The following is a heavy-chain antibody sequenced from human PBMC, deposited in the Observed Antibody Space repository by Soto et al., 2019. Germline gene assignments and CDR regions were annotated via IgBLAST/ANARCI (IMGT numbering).Heavy chain of an antibody. CDR2: IIPILGIA. V-gene: IGHV1-69*08. J-gene: IGHJ4*02. CDR3: ARERIVATLIGADY. CDR1: GGTFSSYT. Sequence: QVQLVQSGAEVKKPGSSVKVSCKASGGTFSSYTISWVRQAPGQGLEWMGRIIPILGIANYAQKFQGRVTITAEKYTSTAYMELSSLISEDTAVYYCARERIVATLIGADYWGQGTLVTVSS. D-gene: IGHD5-12*01.